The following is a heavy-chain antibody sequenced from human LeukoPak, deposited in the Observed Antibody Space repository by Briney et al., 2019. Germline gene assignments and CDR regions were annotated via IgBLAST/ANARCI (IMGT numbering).Heavy chain of an antibody. CDR1: GFTFSSYW. Sequence: GGSLRLSCAASGFTFSSYWMSWVRQAPGKGLEWVANIKQDGSEKYYVDSVKGRFTISRDNAKNSLYLQMNSLRAEDTAVYYCAREVSGSTYCTNGVCRPPSYYFDYWGQGTLVTVSS. CDR3: AREVSGSTYCTNGVCRPPSYYFDY. CDR2: IKQDGSEK. D-gene: IGHD2-8*01. V-gene: IGHV3-7*03. J-gene: IGHJ4*02.